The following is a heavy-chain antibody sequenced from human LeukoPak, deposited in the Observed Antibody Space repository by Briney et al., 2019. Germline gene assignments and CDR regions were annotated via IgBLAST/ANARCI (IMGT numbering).Heavy chain of an antibody. D-gene: IGHD3-22*01. J-gene: IGHJ4*02. V-gene: IGHV3-33*01. Sequence: PGGSLRLSCAASGFTFSSYGMHWVRQAPGKGLEWVAVIWYDGSNKYYADSVKGRFTISRDNSKNTLYLQMNSLRAEDTAVYYCARVGGDYDSSGTTKYYFDYWGQGTLVTVSS. CDR2: IWYDGSNK. CDR1: GFTFSSYG. CDR3: ARVGGDYDSSGTTKYYFDY.